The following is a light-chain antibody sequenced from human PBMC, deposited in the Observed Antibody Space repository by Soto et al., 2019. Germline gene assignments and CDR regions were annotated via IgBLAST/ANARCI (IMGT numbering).Light chain of an antibody. CDR2: DVS. V-gene: IGLV2-14*01. Sequence: QSVLTQPASVSGSPGQSITISCTGTGSDVGGYNYVSWYQQHPGKAPKVMIYDVSNRPSGVSNRLSGYKSGNTASLTISGLQAEDEADYYCSSYTSASTPLVFGGGTKVTVL. J-gene: IGLJ2*01. CDR3: SSYTSASTPLV. CDR1: GSDVGGYNY.